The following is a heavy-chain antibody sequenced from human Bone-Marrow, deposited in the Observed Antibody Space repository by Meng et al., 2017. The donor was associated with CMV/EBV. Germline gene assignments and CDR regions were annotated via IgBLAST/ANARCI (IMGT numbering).Heavy chain of an antibody. V-gene: IGHV1-69*12. CDR2: IIPIFGTA. J-gene: IGHJ4*02. D-gene: IGHD3-9*01. CDR3: ARDLEVAPGILRYFDWLLGY. CDR1: GGTFSSYA. Sequence: QVQLGQAGGEVKKPGSSGKVSCKASGGTFSSYAISWVRQAPGQGLEWMGGIIPIFGTANYAQKFQGRVTITADESTSTAYMELSSLRSEDTAVYYCARDLEVAPGILRYFDWLLGYWGQGTLVTVSS.